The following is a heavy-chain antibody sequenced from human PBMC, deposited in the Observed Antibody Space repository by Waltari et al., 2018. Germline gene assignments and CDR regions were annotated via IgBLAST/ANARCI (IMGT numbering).Heavy chain of an antibody. Sequence: QVHLVQSGAEVKKPGSSVRVSCKASGGTFSSYEFNWGRQAPGQGLEWMGGIIPIFGTPIYAQKFQGRVTITADTSTTTAYMELSSLRFEDTAVYYCARDPKGTTVIYDAFDLWGQGTMVSVSS. V-gene: IGHV1-69*14. CDR2: IIPIFGTP. CDR1: GGTFSSYE. CDR3: ARDPKGTTVIYDAFDL. J-gene: IGHJ3*01. D-gene: IGHD4-17*01.